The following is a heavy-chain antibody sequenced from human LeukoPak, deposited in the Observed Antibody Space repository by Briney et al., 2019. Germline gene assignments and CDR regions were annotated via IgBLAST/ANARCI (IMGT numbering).Heavy chain of an antibody. V-gene: IGHV1-18*01. CDR3: ARDLPMDSSCYYNAEYFQH. D-gene: IGHD3-22*01. Sequence: ASVKVSFKASGYAFTSYGISWVRQAPGQGLEWMGWMSAYIGNTNYAQKLQGRVTMTTDTYTSTAYMELRSLRSDDTAVYYCARDLPMDSSCYYNAEYFQHWGQGTLVTVPS. J-gene: IGHJ1*01. CDR1: GYAFTSYG. CDR2: MSAYIGNT.